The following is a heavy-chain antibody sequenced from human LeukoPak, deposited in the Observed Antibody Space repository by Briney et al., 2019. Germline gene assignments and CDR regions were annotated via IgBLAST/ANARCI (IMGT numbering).Heavy chain of an antibody. D-gene: IGHD5-18*01. CDR3: ARDQGDTRLNWFDP. CDR1: GFTFSNYA. V-gene: IGHV3-30-3*01. Sequence: LRLSXAASGFTFSNYAMHWVRQAPGKGVEWVAIISYDGSNKYYADSVKGRFTISRDNSKNTLYLQMNSLRAEDTAVYYCARDQGDTRLNWFDPWGQGTLVTVSS. J-gene: IGHJ5*02. CDR2: ISYDGSNK.